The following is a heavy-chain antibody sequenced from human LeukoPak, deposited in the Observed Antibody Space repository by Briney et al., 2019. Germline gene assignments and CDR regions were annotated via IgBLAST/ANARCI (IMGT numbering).Heavy chain of an antibody. Sequence: SETLSLTCTVSGGSISSSSYYWGWSRQPPGRGLEWIGSIYYSGSTCYNPSLKSRVTISVDTSKNQFSLKLSSVTAADTAVYYCAREIRSGYYRYYYYYYMDVWGKGTTVTVSS. J-gene: IGHJ6*03. V-gene: IGHV4-39*07. CDR2: IYYSGST. CDR1: GGSISSSSYY. CDR3: AREIRSGYYRYYYYYYMDV. D-gene: IGHD3-3*01.